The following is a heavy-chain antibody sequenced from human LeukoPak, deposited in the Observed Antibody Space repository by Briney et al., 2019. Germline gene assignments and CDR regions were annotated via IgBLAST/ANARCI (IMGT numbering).Heavy chain of an antibody. D-gene: IGHD3-3*01. CDR1: GVSFSGYY. V-gene: IGHV4-34*01. CDR3: ARGLLLRFLEMAWFDP. Sequence: SETLSLTCAVYGVSFSGYYWSWLRQPPGKGLEWIGEINHSGSTNYNPSLKSRVTISVDTSKNQFSLKLSSVTAADTAVYYCARGLLLRFLEMAWFDPWGQGTLVTVSS. J-gene: IGHJ5*02. CDR2: INHSGST.